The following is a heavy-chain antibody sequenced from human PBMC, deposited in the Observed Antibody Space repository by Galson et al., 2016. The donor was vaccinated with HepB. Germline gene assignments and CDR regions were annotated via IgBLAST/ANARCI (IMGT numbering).Heavy chain of an antibody. D-gene: IGHD6-13*01. V-gene: IGHV3-53*01. CDR1: GFIVSSHY. CDR2: IYSGGAT. J-gene: IGHJ4*02. CDR3: ARDPGRIAAAGHLDS. Sequence: SLRLSCAASGFIVSSHYMNWVRQAPGKGLEWVSIIYSGGATYYADSVKGRFTISRDNPKNTVYLQMNSLRDEDTAVYHCARDPGRIAAAGHLDSWGQETLVTVSS.